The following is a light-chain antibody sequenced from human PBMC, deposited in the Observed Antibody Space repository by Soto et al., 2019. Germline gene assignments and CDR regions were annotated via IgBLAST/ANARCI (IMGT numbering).Light chain of an antibody. J-gene: IGKJ4*01. CDR1: QSVSTNY. Sequence: EIVLTQSPGTLSLSPGDRATLSCRASQSVSTNYLAWYQQKSGQAPRLLLYGASSRAIGIPDRFSGSGSGTDFTLTISRLEPEDFAVYYFQQYDTSPPLIFGGGTKVEIK. CDR3: QQYDTSPPLI. V-gene: IGKV3-20*01. CDR2: GAS.